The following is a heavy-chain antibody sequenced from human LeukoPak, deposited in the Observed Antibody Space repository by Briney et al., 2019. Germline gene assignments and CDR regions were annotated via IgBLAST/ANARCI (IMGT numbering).Heavy chain of an antibody. D-gene: IGHD3-22*01. Sequence: GRSLRLSCAASGFTFDHYAMHWVRQIPGKGLEWVSGISWNSGSIGYVESVKGRFTVSRDNAKNSLCLQMNSLRAEDTALYYCAKSYDSSGYSSPFDYWGQGTLVTVSS. V-gene: IGHV3-9*01. J-gene: IGHJ4*02. CDR1: GFTFDHYA. CDR2: ISWNSGSI. CDR3: AKSYDSSGYSSPFDY.